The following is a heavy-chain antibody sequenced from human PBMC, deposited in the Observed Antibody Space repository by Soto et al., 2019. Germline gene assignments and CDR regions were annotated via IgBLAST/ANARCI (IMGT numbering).Heavy chain of an antibody. CDR3: AVAMVREILIFESSGMHV. Sequence: QVHLVQSGAEVKKPGSSVKVSCKTSGSSFNNYAVSWVRQAPGQGLEWMGGIIPNFDTPNYAQKFQDRVTIIADESTSTVYMELRSIRFNDTAVYYCAVAMVREILIFESSGMHVWGQGTTVIVSS. J-gene: IGHJ6*02. CDR2: IIPNFDTP. D-gene: IGHD2-21*01. V-gene: IGHV1-69*01. CDR1: GSSFNNYA.